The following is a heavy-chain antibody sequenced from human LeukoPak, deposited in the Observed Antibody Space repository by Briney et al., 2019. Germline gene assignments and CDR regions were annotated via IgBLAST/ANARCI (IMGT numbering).Heavy chain of an antibody. CDR3: ARDIFTVAGAVDY. D-gene: IGHD6-19*01. Sequence: GGSLRLSCAASGFTFSDYYMSWIRQAPGKGLEWVSYISGTGLTIYYADSVKGRFTISRDNAKNSLYLQMNSLRAEDTSVYYCARDIFTVAGAVDYWGQGTLVTVSS. CDR1: GFTFSDYY. V-gene: IGHV3-11*04. CDR2: ISGTGLTI. J-gene: IGHJ4*02.